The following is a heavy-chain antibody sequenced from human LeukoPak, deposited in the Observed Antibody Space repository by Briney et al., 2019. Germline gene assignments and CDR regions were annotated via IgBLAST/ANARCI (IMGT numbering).Heavy chain of an antibody. V-gene: IGHV3-30-3*01. J-gene: IGHJ6*02. CDR3: ARDRGYYYYYGMDV. CDR1: GFTFSSYA. CDR2: ISYDGSNK. Sequence: QPGGSLRLSCAASGFTFSSYAMHWVRQAPGKGLEWVAVISYDGSNKYYADSVKGRFTISRDNSKNTLYLQMNSLRAEDTAVYYCARDRGYYYYYGMDVWGQGTTVTVSS.